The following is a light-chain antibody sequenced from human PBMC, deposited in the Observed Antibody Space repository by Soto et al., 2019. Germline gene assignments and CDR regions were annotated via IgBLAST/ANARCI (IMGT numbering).Light chain of an antibody. CDR2: EAS. V-gene: IGKV1-5*03. CDR1: QSIGAW. J-gene: IGKJ2*01. CDR3: QQYNAQSPNT. Sequence: DIQMTQSPSTLSASAGDRVTITCRASQSIGAWLAGYQQKPGKAPKLLIYEASRLQGGVPSRFSGSGSGTDFTLTVSSLQPDDFATYFCQQYNAQSPNTFCQGNKREI.